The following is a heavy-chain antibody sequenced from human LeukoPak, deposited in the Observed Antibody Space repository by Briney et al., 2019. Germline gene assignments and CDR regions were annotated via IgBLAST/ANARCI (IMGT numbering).Heavy chain of an antibody. CDR1: GYTLTELS. D-gene: IGHD3-22*01. Sequence: ASVKVSCKVSGYTLTELSMHWVRQAPGKGLEWMGWMNPNSGNTGYAQKFQDRVTMTRNTSIKTAYMELSSLRSEDMAVYCCARGFRDSSGRKPDYWGQGTLVTVSS. V-gene: IGHV1-8*01. CDR3: ARGFRDSSGRKPDY. CDR2: MNPNSGNT. J-gene: IGHJ4*02.